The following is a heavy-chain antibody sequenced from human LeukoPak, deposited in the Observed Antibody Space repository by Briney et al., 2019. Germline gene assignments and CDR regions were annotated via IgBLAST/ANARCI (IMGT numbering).Heavy chain of an antibody. CDR1: GFTFDDYD. CDR2: IDWNGDST. Sequence: RLGGSLRLSCAASGFTFDDYDMSWVRPAPGKGLEWVSGIDWNGDSTGYADSVKVRFTSSRDNAKNSLYLQMNSLRAEDTALYYCARRAYSSSWFVFDYWGQGTLVTVSS. CDR3: ARRAYSSSWFVFDY. D-gene: IGHD6-13*01. V-gene: IGHV3-20*04. J-gene: IGHJ4*02.